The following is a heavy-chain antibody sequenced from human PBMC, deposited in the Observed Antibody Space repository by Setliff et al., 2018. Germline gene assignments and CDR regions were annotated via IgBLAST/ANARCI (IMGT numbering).Heavy chain of an antibody. CDR3: AQKHQRASWAFDP. CDR1: GYIFTNYW. D-gene: IGHD2-2*01. Sequence: GESLKISCKASGYIFTNYWIIWVRQVPGKGLEWMGMIFPADADTRYNPSFKGQVTMSLDRSITTAYLQWDSLKASDTAIYYCAQKHQRASWAFDPWGRGTLVTVSS. J-gene: IGHJ5*02. V-gene: IGHV5-51*01. CDR2: IFPADADT.